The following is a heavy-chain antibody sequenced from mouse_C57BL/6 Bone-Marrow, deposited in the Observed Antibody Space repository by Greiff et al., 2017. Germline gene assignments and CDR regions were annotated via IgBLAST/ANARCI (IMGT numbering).Heavy chain of an antibody. J-gene: IGHJ3*01. CDR2: IDPEDGDT. D-gene: IGHD1-1*01. Sequence: VQLQQSGAELEKPGASVKLSCTASGFNIKDYYMHWVKQRTEQGLEWIGRIDPEDGDTKYAPKFQGKATITADTSSNTAYLQLSSLTSEDTAVYYCASFYYGSSPFAYWGQGTLVTVSA. CDR3: ASFYYGSSPFAY. V-gene: IGHV14-2*01. CDR1: GFNIKDYY.